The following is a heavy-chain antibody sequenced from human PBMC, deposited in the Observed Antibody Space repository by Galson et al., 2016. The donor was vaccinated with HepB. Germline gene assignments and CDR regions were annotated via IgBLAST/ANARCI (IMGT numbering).Heavy chain of an antibody. CDR1: GFTFSSYA. CDR2: ISGSGGTT. Sequence: SLRLSCAASGFTFSSYAMGWVRQPPGKGLEWVSSISGSGGTTYYADSLKGRFTISRDNSKSTLYLQMNSLRAENTAVYYCAKGAYSLPENFQHWGQGTLVTVSS. D-gene: IGHD2-15*01. J-gene: IGHJ1*01. V-gene: IGHV3-23*01. CDR3: AKGAYSLPENFQH.